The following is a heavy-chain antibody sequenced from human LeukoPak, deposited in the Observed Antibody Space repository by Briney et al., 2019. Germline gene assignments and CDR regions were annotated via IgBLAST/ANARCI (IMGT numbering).Heavy chain of an antibody. CDR2: INHSGST. J-gene: IGHJ4*02. V-gene: IGHV4-34*01. CDR1: GGSFSGYY. D-gene: IGHD5-18*01. Sequence: PSETLSLTCAVYGGSFSGYYWSWSGQPPGKGLEWIGEINHSGSTNYNPPLKSRVTIPVDTSTNQFSLKLSSVTAADTAVYSCPRGQIQVWYTIFDCWGEGTLVTASS. CDR3: PRGQIQVWYTIFDC.